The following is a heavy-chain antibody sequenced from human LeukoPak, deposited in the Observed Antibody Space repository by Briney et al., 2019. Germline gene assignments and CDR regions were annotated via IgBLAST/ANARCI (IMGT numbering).Heavy chain of an antibody. J-gene: IGHJ4*02. V-gene: IGHV4-34*01. CDR1: GGSFSGYY. Sequence: SETLSLTCAVYGGSFSGYYWSWIRQPPGKGLEWIGEINHSGSTNYNPSLKSRVTISVDTSKNQYSLKLSSVTAAETAVYYCAATNYYDSSGYYYYWGQGTLVTVSS. CDR2: INHSGST. CDR3: AATNYYDSSGYYYY. D-gene: IGHD3-22*01.